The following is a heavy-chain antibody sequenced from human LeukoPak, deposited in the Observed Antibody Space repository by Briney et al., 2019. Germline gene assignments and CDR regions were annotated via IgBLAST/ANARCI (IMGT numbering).Heavy chain of an antibody. CDR1: GGSISTDY. CDR3: ARQLSSGWIDY. J-gene: IGHJ4*02. CDR2: IYYSGST. D-gene: IGHD6-19*01. V-gene: IGHV4-59*08. Sequence: SETLSLTCAVSGGSISTDYWSWIRQPPGKGLEWIGYIYYSGSTNYNPSLKSRVTISVDTSKNPFSLKLCSVTAADTAVYYCARQLSSGWIDYWGQGTLVTVSS.